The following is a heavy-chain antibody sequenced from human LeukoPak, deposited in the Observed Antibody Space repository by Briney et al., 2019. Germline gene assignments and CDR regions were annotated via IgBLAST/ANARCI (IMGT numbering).Heavy chain of an antibody. D-gene: IGHD3-3*01. CDR3: ARDLGETYYDFWSGYPAY. Sequence: GGSLRLSCAASGFTFSSYSMNWVRQAPGEGLEWVSYISSSSSTIYYADSVKGRFTISRDNAKNSLYLQMNSLRAEDTAVHYCARDLGETYYDFWSGYPAYWGQGTLVTVSS. CDR1: GFTFSSYS. J-gene: IGHJ4*02. CDR2: ISSSSSTI. V-gene: IGHV3-48*01.